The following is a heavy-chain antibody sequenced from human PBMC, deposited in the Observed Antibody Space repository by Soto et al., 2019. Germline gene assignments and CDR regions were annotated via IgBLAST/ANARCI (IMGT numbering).Heavy chain of an antibody. D-gene: IGHD6-6*01. CDR1: GYTFTNYY. CDR2: ISPRDGGT. V-gene: IGHV1-46*01. J-gene: IGHJ6*02. Sequence: GASVKVSCKASGYTFTNYYMHWVRQAPGQGPEWMGIISPRDGGTSNAQKFQGRLTMTADTSTSTLYMKLSSLTSEDTAVYYCVRGRLFSSSSRGLGYYGMDDWGHGTTVTVSS. CDR3: VRGRLFSSSSRGLGYYGMDD.